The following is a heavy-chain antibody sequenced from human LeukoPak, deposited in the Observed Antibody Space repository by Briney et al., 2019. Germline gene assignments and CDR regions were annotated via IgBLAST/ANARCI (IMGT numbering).Heavy chain of an antibody. CDR3: ARVQGSDTSGSFDH. Sequence: ASVKVSCKASGYTFTSYGIIWVRQAPGQGLEWMGWISGYNGNTNYAQKLQGRVTMTTDTSTSTAYMELRSLRSDDTAVFYCARVQGSDTSGSFDHWGQGTLVTVSS. CDR2: ISGYNGNT. D-gene: IGHD1-26*01. V-gene: IGHV1-18*01. CDR1: GYTFTSYG. J-gene: IGHJ4*02.